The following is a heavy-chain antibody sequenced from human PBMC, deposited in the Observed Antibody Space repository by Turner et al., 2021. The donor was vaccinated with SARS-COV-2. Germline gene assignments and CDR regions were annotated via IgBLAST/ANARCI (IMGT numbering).Heavy chain of an antibody. CDR2: FFYSGST. V-gene: IGHV4-39*01. Sequence: QLQLQESGPGLVKPSATLSLTCTVSCGSISSSAYYWGWIRQPPGKGLEWIGSFFYSGSTYYSPSLKSRITISVDTSKNQFSLNLSSVTAADTAVYYCARQVSILGRWLAPFDSWGQGTLVTVSS. CDR1: CGSISSSAYY. CDR3: ARQVSILGRWLAPFDS. J-gene: IGHJ4*02. D-gene: IGHD6-19*01.